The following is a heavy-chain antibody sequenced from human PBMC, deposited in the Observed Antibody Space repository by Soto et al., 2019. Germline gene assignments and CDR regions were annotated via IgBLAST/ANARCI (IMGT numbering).Heavy chain of an antibody. V-gene: IGHV1-18*01. Sequence: QVQLVQSGAEVKKPGASVKVSCKASGYTFTSYGISWVRQAPGQGLEWMGWISAYNGNTNYAQKLQGRVTMTTDTSTHPADLVMMSLRSDETAVSYFARDLYCSGGSWPEAVDTPWFDPWGQGTLVTVSS. CDR3: ARDLYCSGGSWPEAVDTPWFDP. CDR2: ISAYNGNT. CDR1: GYTFTSYG. J-gene: IGHJ5*02. D-gene: IGHD2-15*01.